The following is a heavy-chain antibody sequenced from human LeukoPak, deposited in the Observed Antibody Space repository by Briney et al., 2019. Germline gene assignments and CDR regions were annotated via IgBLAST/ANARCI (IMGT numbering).Heavy chain of an antibody. J-gene: IGHJ6*02. CDR1: GFTFSNYA. D-gene: IGHD3-10*01. CDR3: AKVPYSDYGSGRPPFMDV. Sequence: GGSLRLSCAASGFTFSNYAMSWVRQAPGKGLEWVSTTSNTGSDTYYADSVKGRFTISRDNSENTLYLQMNNLRAEDTAIHYCAKVPYSDYGSGRPPFMDVWGQGTTIAVSS. V-gene: IGHV3-23*01. CDR2: TSNTGSDT.